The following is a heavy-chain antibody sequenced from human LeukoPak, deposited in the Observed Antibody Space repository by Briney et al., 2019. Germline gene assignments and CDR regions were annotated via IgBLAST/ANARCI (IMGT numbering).Heavy chain of an antibody. CDR3: AKSGRYYGTSGYYYWDR. CDR2: IGGGGGGA. D-gene: IGHD3-22*01. Sequence: GGSLRLSCAASGFTLSTYAMSWVRLAPGKGPEWVSSIGGGGGGAYYADSVEGRFTISRDDSKNTLYLQMIGLRAEDTALYYCAKSGRYYGTSGYYYWDRWGQGTPVTVSS. V-gene: IGHV3-23*01. J-gene: IGHJ5*02. CDR1: GFTLSTYA.